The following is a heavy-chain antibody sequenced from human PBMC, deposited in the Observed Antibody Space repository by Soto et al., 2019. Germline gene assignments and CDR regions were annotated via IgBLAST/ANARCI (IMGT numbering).Heavy chain of an antibody. CDR3: TTDTGDDYGMDV. CDR2: IKSKTDGGTT. CDR1: GFTFSNAW. V-gene: IGHV3-15*01. D-gene: IGHD2-8*02. Sequence: GGSLRLSCAASGFTFSNAWMSWVRQAPGKGLEWVGRIKSKTDGGTTDYAAPVKGRFTISRDDSKNTLYLQMNSLKTGDTAVYYCTTDTGDDYGMDVWGQGTTVTVSS. J-gene: IGHJ6*02.